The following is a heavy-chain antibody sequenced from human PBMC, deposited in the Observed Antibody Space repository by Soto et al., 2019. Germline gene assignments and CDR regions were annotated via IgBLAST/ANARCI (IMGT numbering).Heavy chain of an antibody. V-gene: IGHV4-59*08. D-gene: IGHD3-16*02. Sequence: QVQLQESGPGLVKPSETLSLTCTVSGGSISSYYWSWIRQPPGKGLEWIGYIYYSGSTNYNPSLKSRVIISVDTSKNQFSLKLSSVTAADTAVYYCARHFKGSYRHYYYYYGMDVWGQGTTVTVSS. J-gene: IGHJ6*02. CDR2: IYYSGST. CDR3: ARHFKGSYRHYYYYYGMDV. CDR1: GGSISSYY.